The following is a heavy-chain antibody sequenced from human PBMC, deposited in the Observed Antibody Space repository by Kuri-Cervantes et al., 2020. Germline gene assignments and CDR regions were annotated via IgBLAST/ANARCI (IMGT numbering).Heavy chain of an antibody. CDR1: GFTFSSYS. D-gene: IGHD4-23*01. V-gene: IGHV3-7*01. CDR2: IKQDGSEK. CDR3: AQGGNKDY. J-gene: IGHJ4*02. Sequence: ETLSLTCAASGFTFSSYSMSWVRQAPGKGLEWVANIKQDGSEKYYVDSVKGRFTISRDNAKNSLYLQMNSLRGEDTAVYYCAQGGNKDYWGQGTQVTVSS.